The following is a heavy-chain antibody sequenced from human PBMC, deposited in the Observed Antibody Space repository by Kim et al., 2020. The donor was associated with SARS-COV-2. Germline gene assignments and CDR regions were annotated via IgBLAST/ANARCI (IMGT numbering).Heavy chain of an antibody. V-gene: IGHV3-23*01. Sequence: GGSLRLSCAASGFTFSTYAMTWVRQAPGKGLEWVSAISASGSSTFYADSVKGRFTISRDNSKNTLYLQMNSLRAEDAAIYFCASGSSSGWFPGYGYSWG. CDR2: ISASGSST. D-gene: IGHD6-19*01. CDR3: ASGSSSGWFPGYGYS. J-gene: IGHJ5*01. CDR1: GFTFSTYA.